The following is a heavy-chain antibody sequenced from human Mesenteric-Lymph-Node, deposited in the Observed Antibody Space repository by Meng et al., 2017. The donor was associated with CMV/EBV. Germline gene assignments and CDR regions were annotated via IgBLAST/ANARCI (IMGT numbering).Heavy chain of an antibody. V-gene: IGHV2-5*01. D-gene: IGHD2-2*01. J-gene: IGHJ4*02. Sequence: TLSLTCTVSGGSISSSSYYWGWIRQPPGKGLEWLALIYWNDDKRYSPSLKSRLTITKDTSKNQVVLTMTNMDPVDTATYYCAHIVPAAEYDYWGQGTLVTVSS. CDR3: AHIVPAAEYDY. CDR1: GGSISSSSYY. CDR2: IYWNDDK.